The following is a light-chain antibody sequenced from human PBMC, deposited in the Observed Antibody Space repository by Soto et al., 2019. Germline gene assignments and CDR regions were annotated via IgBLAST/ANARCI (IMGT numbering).Light chain of an antibody. J-gene: IGKJ5*01. CDR2: DAS. CDR3: HQYNNWPPST. CDR1: QSVSSNH. V-gene: IGKV3D-20*01. Sequence: EIVLTQSPATLSLSPGEGATLPCGSSQSVSSNHLAWYQQKPGLAPRLLLYDASSRAPGIPDRFSGSGSGTDFTLTINSLQSEDFGVYYCHQYNNWPPSTFGQGTRLEIK.